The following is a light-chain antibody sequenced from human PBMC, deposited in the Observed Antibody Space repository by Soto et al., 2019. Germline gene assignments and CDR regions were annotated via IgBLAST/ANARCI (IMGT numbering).Light chain of an antibody. J-gene: IGKJ1*01. Sequence: RASQTISSWLAWYQQKPGKAPKLLIYDASNLETGVPSRFSGSGSATDFTLLLSRQPPDASVPYYGHPYTTSWTVAQGTKVDI. V-gene: IGKV1-5*01. CDR3: HPYTTSWT. CDR1: QTISSW. CDR2: DAS.